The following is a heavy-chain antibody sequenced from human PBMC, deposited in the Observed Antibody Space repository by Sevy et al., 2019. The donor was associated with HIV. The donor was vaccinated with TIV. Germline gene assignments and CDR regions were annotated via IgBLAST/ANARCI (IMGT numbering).Heavy chain of an antibody. D-gene: IGHD1-26*01. V-gene: IGHV3-73*01. Sequence: GGSLRLSCAASGFTFSGSAMHWVRQASGKGLELVGRIRMKANAYATSYATSVKGRFTVSRDDSKNTAYLQMNNLKTEDTALYYCAYSGSSSEGYYFDYWGQGTLVTVSS. CDR3: AYSGSSSEGYYFDY. CDR1: GFTFSGSA. J-gene: IGHJ4*02. CDR2: IRMKANAYAT.